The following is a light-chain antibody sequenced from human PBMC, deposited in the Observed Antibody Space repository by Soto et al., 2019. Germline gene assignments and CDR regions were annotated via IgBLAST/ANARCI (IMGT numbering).Light chain of an antibody. CDR2: GAS. Sequence: EIVLTQSPGTLSVSPGERATLSCRASQVVVTAYIHWYQHKPGQAPRLLISGASTRASGIPDRFSGSGVGTDFALTSSRLEPEDCAVYYCLLFRGSPTFGPGSRVHI. J-gene: IGKJ3*01. CDR1: QVVVTAY. V-gene: IGKV3-20*01. CDR3: LLFRGSPT.